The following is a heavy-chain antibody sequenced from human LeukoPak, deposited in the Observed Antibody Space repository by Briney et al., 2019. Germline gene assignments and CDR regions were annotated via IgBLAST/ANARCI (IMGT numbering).Heavy chain of an antibody. J-gene: IGHJ3*02. CDR3: ARDKDYAFDI. V-gene: IGHV3-23*01. CDR1: GFIFSDYV. Sequence: GESLRLSCTASGFIFSDYVMIWVRQAPGKGLEWVSGITASGDRTYYGDSVKGRFTVSRDNAKNSLNLQMNNLRVDDTAVYYCARDKDYAFDIWGQGTMVTVSS. D-gene: IGHD3/OR15-3a*01. CDR2: ITASGDRT.